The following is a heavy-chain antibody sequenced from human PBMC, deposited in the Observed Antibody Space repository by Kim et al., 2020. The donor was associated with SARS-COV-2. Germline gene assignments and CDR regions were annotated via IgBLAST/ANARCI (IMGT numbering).Heavy chain of an antibody. J-gene: IGHJ6*02. CDR2: ISSSSSYT. Sequence: GGSLRLSCAASGFTFSDYYMSWIRQAPGKGLEWVSYISSSSSYTNYADSVKGRFTISRDNAKNSLYLQMNSLRAEDTAVYYCARDLGEGIQLWFRDYYDYGMDVWGQGTTVTVSS. V-gene: IGHV3-11*05. CDR1: GFTFSDYY. CDR3: ARDLGEGIQLWFRDYYDYGMDV. D-gene: IGHD5-18*01.